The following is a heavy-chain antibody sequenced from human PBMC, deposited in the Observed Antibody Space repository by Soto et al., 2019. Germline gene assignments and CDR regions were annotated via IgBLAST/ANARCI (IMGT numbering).Heavy chain of an antibody. D-gene: IGHD4-4*01. V-gene: IGHV4-39*01. CDR2: IYYSGST. J-gene: IGHJ5*02. CDR1: GGSISSSSYY. CDR3: ARHSRDYSNPNWFDP. Sequence: SETLSLTCTVSGGSISSSSYYWGWIRQPPGKGLEWIGSIYYSGSTYYNPSLKSRVTISVDTSKNQFSLKLSSVTAADAAVYYCARHSRDYSNPNWFDPWGQGTLVTVS.